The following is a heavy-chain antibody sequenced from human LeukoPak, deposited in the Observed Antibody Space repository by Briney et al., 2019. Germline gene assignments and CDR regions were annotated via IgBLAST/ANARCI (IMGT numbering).Heavy chain of an antibody. V-gene: IGHV1-69*13. J-gene: IGHJ4*02. CDR2: IIPIFGTA. CDR1: GGTYSSYA. D-gene: IGHD1-14*01. Sequence: SVKVSRKASGGTYSSYAISWVRQAPGQGLEWMGGIIPIFGTANYAQKFQGRVTITADESTSTAYMELSSLRSEDTAVYYCARDDRWRTGGSDYWGQGTLVTVSS. CDR3: ARDDRWRTGGSDY.